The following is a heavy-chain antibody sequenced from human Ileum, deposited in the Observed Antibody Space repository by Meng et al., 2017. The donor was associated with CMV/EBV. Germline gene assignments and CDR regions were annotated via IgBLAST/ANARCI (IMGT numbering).Heavy chain of an antibody. V-gene: IGHV3-21*01. J-gene: IGHJ4*02. CDR1: GFTFSSFS. CDR2: ISSISHYI. CDR3: ARDLSRQQPLGSDY. Sequence: GESLKISCAASGFTFSSFSMNWVRQAPGKGLEWVSTISSISHYIYYADSVRGRFTISRDNAKNSVYLQMNSLRAEDTAVYYCARDLSRQQPLGSDYWGQGTLVTVSS. D-gene: IGHD6-6*01.